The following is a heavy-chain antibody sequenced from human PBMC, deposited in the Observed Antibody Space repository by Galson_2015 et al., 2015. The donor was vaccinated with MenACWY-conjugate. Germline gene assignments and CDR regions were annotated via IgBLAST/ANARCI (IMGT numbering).Heavy chain of an antibody. V-gene: IGHV3-74*01. CDR1: GFSFSSYW. J-gene: IGHJ4*02. Sequence: SLRLSCAASGFSFSSYWMHWVRQLPGKGPVWVSRINSDGSSTSYADSVKGRLTISRDNPKNTLYLQMNSRRVEDTAIYYCARYRLDTSATTDFWGQGTLVTVSS. CDR3: ARYRLDTSATTDF. CDR2: INSDGSST. D-gene: IGHD6-19*01.